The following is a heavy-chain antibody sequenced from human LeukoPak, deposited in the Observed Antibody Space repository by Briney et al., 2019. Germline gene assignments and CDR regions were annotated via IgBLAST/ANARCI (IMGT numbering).Heavy chain of an antibody. V-gene: IGHV3-66*03. D-gene: IGHD1-26*01. J-gene: IGHJ5*02. CDR2: IRGSGET. Sequence: GGSLRLSCAASGFTFSSYSMNWLRQAPVKGLEWVSLIRGSGETVYADSVKGRFTISRDDSKNTVYLQMNSLRLDDTAVYFCARDRAATQGWVEFDPWGQGTLVTVSS. CDR3: ARDRAATQGWVEFDP. CDR1: GFTFSSYS.